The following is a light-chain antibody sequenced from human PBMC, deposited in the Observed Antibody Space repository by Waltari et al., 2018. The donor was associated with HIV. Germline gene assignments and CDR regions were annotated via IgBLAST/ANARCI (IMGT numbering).Light chain of an antibody. J-gene: IGKJ3*01. CDR3: MQAVQTPFT. V-gene: IGKV2-30*01. Sequence: DVVMTQSPLSLPVTLGQPASISCRSSQSLVYSDGKTYLNWFQQRPGQSPRRLIYKVSNRDSGVPDRFSGSGSGTDFTLKISRVEAGDVGIYFCMQAVQTPFTFGPGTTVDV. CDR2: KVS. CDR1: QSLVYSDGKTY.